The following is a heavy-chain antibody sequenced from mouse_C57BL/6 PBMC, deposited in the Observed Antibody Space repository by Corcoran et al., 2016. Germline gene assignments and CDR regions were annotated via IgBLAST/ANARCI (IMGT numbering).Heavy chain of an antibody. V-gene: IGHV9-3*01. CDR1: GYTFTTYG. J-gene: IGHJ4*01. Sequence: QIQLVQSGPELKKPGETVKISCKASGYTFTTYGMSWVKQAPGKGLKWMGWINTYSGVPTYADDFKGRFAFSLETFASTAYLQINNLKNEDTATYFCARSCYDYCAMDYWGQGTSVTVSS. CDR2: INTYSGVP. CDR3: ARSCYDYCAMDY.